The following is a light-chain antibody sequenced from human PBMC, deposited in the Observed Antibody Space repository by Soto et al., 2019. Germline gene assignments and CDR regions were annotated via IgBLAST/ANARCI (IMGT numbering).Light chain of an antibody. CDR1: SSNIGGNL. J-gene: IGLJ1*01. CDR3: ATWDDSLTCYV. V-gene: IGLV1-44*01. Sequence: QSVLTQPPSASGTPGQRVAISCSGSSSNIGGNLVSWYQQVPGTAPKLLIYSNNQRPSGVPDRFSGSKSGTSASLAISRLQSEDEADYYCATWDDSLTCYVFATGTKVTVL. CDR2: SNN.